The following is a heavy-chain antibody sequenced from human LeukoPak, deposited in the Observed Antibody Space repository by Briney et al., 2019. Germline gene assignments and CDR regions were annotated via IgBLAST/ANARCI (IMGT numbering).Heavy chain of an antibody. D-gene: IGHD3-3*01. CDR3: AREYYDFWSGYRAYGMDV. Sequence: GGSLRLSCAASGFTFSSYWMSWVRQAPGKGLEWVANIKQDGSEKYYVDSVKGRFTISRDNAKNSLYLQMNSLRAEDTAVYYCAREYYDFWSGYRAYGMDVWGQGTTVTVSS. J-gene: IGHJ6*02. V-gene: IGHV3-7*01. CDR2: IKQDGSEK. CDR1: GFTFSSYW.